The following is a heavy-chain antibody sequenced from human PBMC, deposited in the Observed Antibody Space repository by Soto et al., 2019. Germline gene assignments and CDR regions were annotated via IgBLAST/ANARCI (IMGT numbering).Heavy chain of an antibody. CDR2: IYHTVNT. D-gene: IGHD2-15*01. CDR3: ARLQYTVVTALDI. CDR1: CVSIGSHF. J-gene: IGHJ3*02. V-gene: IGHV4-59*11. Sequence: SETLSLTCSVSCVSIGSHFWSWIRQAPGKGPELVGYIYHTVNTNYNPALKSRVTISMDTSKNQLSLQLSSVTAADTAVYYCARLQYTVVTALDIWGQGTMVTVSS.